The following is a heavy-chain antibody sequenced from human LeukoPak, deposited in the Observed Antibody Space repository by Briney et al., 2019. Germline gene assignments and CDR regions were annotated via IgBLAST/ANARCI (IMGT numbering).Heavy chain of an antibody. V-gene: IGHV5-51*01. J-gene: IGHJ5*02. CDR1: GYSFTNYW. Sequence: GESLKISCEGSGYSFTNYWIGWVRQIPGKGLECMGIIYPGDSDTRYSPSFQGQVTISADKSISTAYLQWSSLKASDTAMYYCARAGQGQMLSTWFDPWGQGTLVTVSS. CDR2: IYPGDSDT. D-gene: IGHD3-16*02. CDR3: ARAGQGQMLSTWFDP.